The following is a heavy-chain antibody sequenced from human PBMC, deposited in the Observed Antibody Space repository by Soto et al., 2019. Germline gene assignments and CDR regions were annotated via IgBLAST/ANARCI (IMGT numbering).Heavy chain of an antibody. J-gene: IGHJ4*01. CDR1: GFTFSSYA. D-gene: IGHD4-17*01. CDR2: ISGRGGST. V-gene: IGHV3-23*01. Sequence: EVQLLESGGGLVQPGGSLRLSCAASGFTFSSYAMSWVRQAPGKGLEWVSGISGRGGSTYYADSVKGRFTISRDNSKNTLYLQMNSLRAEDTAVYYCAKGPLYGDYVSGWGHGTLVTVSS. CDR3: AKGPLYGDYVSG.